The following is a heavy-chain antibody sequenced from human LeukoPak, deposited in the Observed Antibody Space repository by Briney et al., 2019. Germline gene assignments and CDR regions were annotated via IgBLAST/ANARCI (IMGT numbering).Heavy chain of an antibody. Sequence: SETLCLTCTVSGGSISSYYWSWIRQPPGKGLEWIGYIYYSGSTNYNPSLKSRVTISVDTSKNQFSLKLSSVTAADTAVYYCARVLPPGPYSYGYMDVWGKGTTVTVSS. J-gene: IGHJ6*03. V-gene: IGHV4-59*01. CDR3: ARVLPPGPYSYGYMDV. D-gene: IGHD5-18*01. CDR1: GGSISSYY. CDR2: IYYSGST.